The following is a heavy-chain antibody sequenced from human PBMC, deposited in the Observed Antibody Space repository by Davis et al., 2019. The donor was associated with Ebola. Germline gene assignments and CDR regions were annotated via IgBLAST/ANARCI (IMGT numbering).Heavy chain of an antibody. D-gene: IGHD4-17*01. CDR2: IRSKANSYAT. V-gene: IGHV3-73*01. J-gene: IGHJ6*02. CDR1: GFTFSGSA. CDR3: ARTPTVTREDYYYYYGMDV. Sequence: GGSLRLSCAASGFTFSGSAMHWVRQASGKGLEWVGRIRSKANSYATAYAASVKGRFTISRDNAKNSLYLQMNSLRAEDTAVYYCARTPTVTREDYYYYYGMDVWGQGTTVTVSS.